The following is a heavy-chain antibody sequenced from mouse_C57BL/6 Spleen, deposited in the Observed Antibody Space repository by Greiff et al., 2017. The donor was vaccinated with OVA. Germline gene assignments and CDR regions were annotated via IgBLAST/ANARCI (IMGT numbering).Heavy chain of an antibody. Sequence: EVQLQQSGPELVKPGASVKISCKASGYTFTDYYMNWVKQSHGKSLEWIGDINPNNGGTSYNQKFKGKATLTVDKSSSTAYMELRSLTSEDSAVYYCAGAIYDGYHYYAMDYWGQGTSVTVSS. V-gene: IGHV1-26*01. D-gene: IGHD2-3*01. CDR2: INPNNGGT. J-gene: IGHJ4*01. CDR3: AGAIYDGYHYYAMDY. CDR1: GYTFTDYY.